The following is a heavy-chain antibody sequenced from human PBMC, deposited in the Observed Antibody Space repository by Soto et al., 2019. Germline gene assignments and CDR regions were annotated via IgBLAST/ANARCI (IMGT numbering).Heavy chain of an antibody. J-gene: IGHJ6*02. V-gene: IGHV1-18*01. D-gene: IGHD3-22*01. CDR1: GYTFTSYG. CDR2: ISVYSGNT. Sequence: ASVKVSCKSSGYTFTSYGISWVRQAPGQGLEWMGWISVYSGNTNYAQKFQGRVTMTTDTSTSTAYMELRSLRSDDTAVYYCARGGHYYDSSGYTRLNYYGMDVWGQGTTVTV. CDR3: ARGGHYYDSSGYTRLNYYGMDV.